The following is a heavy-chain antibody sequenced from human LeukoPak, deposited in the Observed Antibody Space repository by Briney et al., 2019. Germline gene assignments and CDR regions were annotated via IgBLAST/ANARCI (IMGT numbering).Heavy chain of an antibody. D-gene: IGHD5-12*01. Sequence: SETLSLTCTVSGGSISSYYWSWIRQPPGKGLEWIGYIYYSGSTNYNPSLKSRVTISVDTSKNQFSLKLSSVTAADTAVYYCARHGYSGYDSYSFLPGLDYWGQGTLVTVSS. CDR1: GGSISSYY. J-gene: IGHJ4*02. V-gene: IGHV4-59*08. CDR3: ARHGYSGYDSYSFLPGLDY. CDR2: IYYSGST.